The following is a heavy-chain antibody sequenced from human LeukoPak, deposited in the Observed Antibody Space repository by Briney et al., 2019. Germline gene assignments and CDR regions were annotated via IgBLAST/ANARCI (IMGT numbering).Heavy chain of an antibody. CDR1: GYTFTVYY. CDR3: ARDGSVAYDC. CDR2: INADSGDT. Sequence: ASVKVSCKASGYTFTVYYLHWVRQAPGQGLEWMGWINADSGDTSYAQNFQGRVTMTRNTSISTVYMELSSLRSDDTAVYYCARDGSVAYDCWGQGTLVSVSS. D-gene: IGHD2-21*01. J-gene: IGHJ4*02. V-gene: IGHV1-2*02.